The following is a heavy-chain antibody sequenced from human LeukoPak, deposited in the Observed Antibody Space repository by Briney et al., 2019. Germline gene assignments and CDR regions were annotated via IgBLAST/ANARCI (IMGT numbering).Heavy chain of an antibody. CDR2: ITSSSSSI. CDR3: ARDLAWGGY. Sequence: GGSLRLSCVASGFTFSIYTISWVRQAPGKGLEWVSSITSSSSSIYSADSVKGRLTISRDNAKNSLYLQMNSLRAEDTAVYYCARDLAWGGYWGQGTLVTVSS. V-gene: IGHV3-21*01. CDR1: GFTFSIYT. J-gene: IGHJ4*02. D-gene: IGHD7-27*01.